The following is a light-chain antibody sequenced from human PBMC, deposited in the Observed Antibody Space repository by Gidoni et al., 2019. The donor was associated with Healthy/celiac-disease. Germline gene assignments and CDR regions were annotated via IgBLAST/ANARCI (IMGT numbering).Light chain of an antibody. CDR3: QQYNSYLWT. CDR2: KAS. V-gene: IGKV1-5*03. CDR1: PSISSW. J-gene: IGKJ1*01. Sequence: DIQMTQSPSTLSASVGDRVTITCRASPSISSWLAWYQQNPGKAPKPLIYKASSLESGVPSRFSGSGSGTEFTLTISSLQPDDFATYYCQQYNSYLWTFGQGTKVEIK.